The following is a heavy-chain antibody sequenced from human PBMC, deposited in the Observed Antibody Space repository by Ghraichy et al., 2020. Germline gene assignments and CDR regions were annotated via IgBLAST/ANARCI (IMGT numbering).Heavy chain of an antibody. CDR1: GFTVSSNY. V-gene: IGHV3-66*01. Sequence: GGSLRLSCAASGFTVSSNYMSWVRQAPGKGLEWVSVIYSGGSTYYADSVKGRFTISRDNSKNTLYLQMNSLRAEDTAVYYCARTPFTGYSYGLSYFDYWGQGTLVTVSS. J-gene: IGHJ4*02. CDR2: IYSGGST. CDR3: ARTPFTGYSYGLSYFDY. D-gene: IGHD5-18*01.